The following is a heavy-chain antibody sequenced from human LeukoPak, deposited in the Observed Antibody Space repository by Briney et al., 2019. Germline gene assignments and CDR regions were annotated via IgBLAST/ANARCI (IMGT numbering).Heavy chain of an antibody. Sequence: SETLSLTCTVSGYSISSGYYWGWIRQPPGKGLEWIGSIYHSGSTYYNPSLKSRVTISVDTSKNQFSLKLSSVTAADTAVYYCARSPVPYDSSGYYLDYWGQGTLVTVSS. J-gene: IGHJ4*02. CDR1: GYSISSGYY. CDR2: IYHSGST. CDR3: ARSPVPYDSSGYYLDY. V-gene: IGHV4-38-2*02. D-gene: IGHD3-22*01.